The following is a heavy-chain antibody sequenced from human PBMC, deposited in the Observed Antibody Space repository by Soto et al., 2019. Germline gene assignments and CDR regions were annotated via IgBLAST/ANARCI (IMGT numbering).Heavy chain of an antibody. CDR3: ARGISHYCYSSGYTWL. V-gene: IGHV1-69*06. CDR2: IIPIFGTA. CDR1: GGTFSSYA. D-gene: IGHD3-22*01. J-gene: IGHJ4*02. Sequence: ASVKVSCKASGGTFSSYAISWVRQAPGQGLEWMGGIIPIFGTANYAQKFQGRVTITSDKSTSTAYMELSSLISDDQAVSYCARGISHYCYSSGYTWLWGQGTLVTVSS.